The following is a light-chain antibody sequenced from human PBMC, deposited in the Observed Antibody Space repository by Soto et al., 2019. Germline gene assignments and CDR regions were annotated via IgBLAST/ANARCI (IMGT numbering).Light chain of an antibody. CDR2: GAS. CDR1: QTITGTY. V-gene: IGKV3-20*01. CDR3: QQYGRSKRWT. J-gene: IGKJ1*01. Sequence: EVVLTQFPVTLSLSPGERATLSCRASQTITGTYLAWYQQKPGQAPRLLIHGASTRATGIPDRFSGGGTGTDFNLNISRVEPEDFAMYYCQQYGRSKRWTFGQGTKVEVK.